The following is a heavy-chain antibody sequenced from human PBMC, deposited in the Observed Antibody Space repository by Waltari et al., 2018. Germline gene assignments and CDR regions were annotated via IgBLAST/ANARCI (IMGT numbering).Heavy chain of an antibody. CDR2: IRYDGSNK. Sequence: QVQLVESGGGVVQPGGSLRLSCAASGFTFSSSGMHWVRQAPGKGLEWVAFIRYDGSNKYYADSVKGRFTISRDNSKNTLYLQMNSLRAEDTAVYYCAKDRFMITFGGVYDYWGQGTLVTVSS. V-gene: IGHV3-30*02. J-gene: IGHJ4*02. D-gene: IGHD3-16*01. CDR3: AKDRFMITFGGVYDY. CDR1: GFTFSSSG.